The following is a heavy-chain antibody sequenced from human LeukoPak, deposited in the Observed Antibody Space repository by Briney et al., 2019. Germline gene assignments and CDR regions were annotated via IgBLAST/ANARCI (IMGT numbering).Heavy chain of an antibody. Sequence: GGSLRLSCAASGFTFSSYGMHWVRQAPGKGLEWVAFIRYDGSNKYYADSVKGRFTISRDNSKNTVYLQMNSLRVEDTAVYYCAREYYYGSGIIRWGQGTLVTVSS. J-gene: IGHJ4*02. CDR3: AREYYYGSGIIR. CDR2: IRYDGSNK. V-gene: IGHV3-30*02. D-gene: IGHD3-10*01. CDR1: GFTFSSYG.